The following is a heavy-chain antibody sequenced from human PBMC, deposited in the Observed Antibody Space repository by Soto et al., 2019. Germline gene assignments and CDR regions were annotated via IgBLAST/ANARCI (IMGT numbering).Heavy chain of an antibody. Sequence: KPSETLSLTCTVSGGSISSGDYYWSWIRQPPGKGLEWIGYIYYSGSTYYNPSLKSRVTISVDTSKNQFSLKLSSVTAADTAVYYCARARGSSGSPLDYWGQGTLVTVSS. CDR2: IYYSGST. CDR3: ARARGSSGSPLDY. V-gene: IGHV4-30-4*01. J-gene: IGHJ4*02. D-gene: IGHD3-22*01. CDR1: GGSISSGDYY.